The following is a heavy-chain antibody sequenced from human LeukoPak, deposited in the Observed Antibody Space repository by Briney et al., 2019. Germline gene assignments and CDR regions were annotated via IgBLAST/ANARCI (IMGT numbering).Heavy chain of an antibody. J-gene: IGHJ5*02. D-gene: IGHD3-10*01. CDR1: GYTFTGYY. CDR2: INPNSGGT. V-gene: IGHV1-2*02. CDR3: ARGKRLLWFGELLDWFDP. Sequence: ASVKVSCKASGYTFTGYYMHWVRQAPVQGLEWMGWINPNSGGTNYAQKFQGRVTMTRDTSISTAYMELSRLRSDDTAVYYCARGKRLLWFGELLDWFDPWGQGTLVTVSS.